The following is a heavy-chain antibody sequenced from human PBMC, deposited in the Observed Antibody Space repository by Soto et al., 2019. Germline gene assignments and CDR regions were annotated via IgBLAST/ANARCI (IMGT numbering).Heavy chain of an antibody. V-gene: IGHV1-69*13. CDR2: IIHIFGTA. CDR1: GCPLDGYE. Sequence: SLPGSGIPSGCPLDGYEIIWVRQALGQGIEWMGGIIHIFGTANYAQKFQGRVKITADESTSTAYMELSSLRSEDTAMYYCARGRPRDGYNSGHSDVDIWGQGTMV. CDR3: ARGRPRDGYNSGHSDVDI. J-gene: IGHJ3*02. D-gene: IGHD5-12*01.